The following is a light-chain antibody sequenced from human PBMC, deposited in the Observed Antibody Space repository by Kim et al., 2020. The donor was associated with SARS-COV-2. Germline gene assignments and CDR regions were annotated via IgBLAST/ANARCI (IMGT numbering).Light chain of an antibody. CDR2: GAS. CDR1: QSVTSSY. CDR3: QQYGASPGT. Sequence: CPGDRATLSCRASQSVTSSYLAWYKPKPGQVPGLLIYGASSRATGIPDRFSASGSGTDFTLTISRLEPEDFAVYYCQQYGASPGTFGQGTKVDIK. J-gene: IGKJ1*01. V-gene: IGKV3-20*01.